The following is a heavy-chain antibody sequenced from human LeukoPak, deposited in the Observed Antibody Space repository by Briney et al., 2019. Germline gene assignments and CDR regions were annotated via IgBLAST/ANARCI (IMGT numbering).Heavy chain of an antibody. V-gene: IGHV3-7*01. CDR2: IKQYGSEK. CDR1: EFTFSSHQ. J-gene: IGHJ4*02. Sequence: GGSLRLSCAASEFTFSSHQMSWVRQAPGKGLEWVANIKQYGSEKNYVDSVKGRFTISRDNAENSLFLQMNSLRVEDTAVYYCAREWQGGIAAAGTRIEGDYWGQGTLVAVSS. CDR3: AREWQGGIAAAGTRIEGDY. D-gene: IGHD6-13*01.